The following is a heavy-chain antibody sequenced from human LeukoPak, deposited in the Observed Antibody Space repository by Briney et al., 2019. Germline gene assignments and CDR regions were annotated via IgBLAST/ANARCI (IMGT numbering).Heavy chain of an antibody. CDR3: ASGYSYGYPFDY. CDR2: IGWNSGSI. Sequence: PGRSLRLSCAASGFTFDDYAMHWVRQAPGKGLEWVSGIGWNSGSIGYADSVKGRFTISRDNAKNSLYLQMNSLRAEDTALYYCASGYSYGYPFDYWGQGTLVTVSS. CDR1: GFTFDDYA. D-gene: IGHD5-18*01. J-gene: IGHJ4*02. V-gene: IGHV3-9*01.